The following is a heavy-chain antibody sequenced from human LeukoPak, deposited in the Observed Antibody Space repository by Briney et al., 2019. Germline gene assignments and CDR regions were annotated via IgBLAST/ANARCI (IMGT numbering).Heavy chain of an antibody. CDR3: AKASLVVVAAANYYYYYGMDV. CDR1: GFTFSSYA. V-gene: IGHV3-23*01. CDR2: ISGSGGST. Sequence: GGSLRLSCAASGFTFSSYAMSWVRQAPGKGLEWVSAISGSGGSTYYADSVKGRFTIPRDNSKNTLYLQMNSLRAEDAAVYYCAKASLVVVAAANYYYYYGMDVWGQGTTVTVSS. J-gene: IGHJ6*02. D-gene: IGHD2-15*01.